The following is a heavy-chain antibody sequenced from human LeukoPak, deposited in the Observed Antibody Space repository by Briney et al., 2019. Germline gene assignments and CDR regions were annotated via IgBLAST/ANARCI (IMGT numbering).Heavy chain of an antibody. V-gene: IGHV3-23*01. D-gene: IGHD3-10*01. J-gene: IGHJ6*04. CDR1: GFTFSSYG. Sequence: GGTLRLSCAASGFTFSSYGMSWVRQAPGKGLDWVSAIETGGASTYHADSVKGRFSISRDNSKNTLYLQMNSLRAEDTAVYYCARESTIRGVISGMDVWGKGTTVTISS. CDR2: IETGGAST. CDR3: ARESTIRGVISGMDV.